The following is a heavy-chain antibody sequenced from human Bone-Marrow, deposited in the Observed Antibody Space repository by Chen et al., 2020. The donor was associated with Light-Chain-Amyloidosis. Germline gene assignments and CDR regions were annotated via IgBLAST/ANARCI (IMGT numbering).Heavy chain of an antibody. CDR3: ARDRFYGSGSYYIFDY. CDR2: INAGNGNT. V-gene: IGHV1-3*01. Sequence: VQLVQAGAEGEKPGAPVKGSCKASGYTLTNYALHWVRQAPGQRLEWMGWINAGNGNTKYSQKFQGRVTITRDTSASIAYMELSSLRSEDTAVYYCARDRFYGSGSYYIFDYWGQGTLVTVSS. CDR1: GYTLTNYA. J-gene: IGHJ4*02. D-gene: IGHD3-10*01.